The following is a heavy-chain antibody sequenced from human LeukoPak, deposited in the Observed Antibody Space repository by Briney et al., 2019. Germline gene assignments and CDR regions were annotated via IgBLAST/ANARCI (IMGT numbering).Heavy chain of an antibody. V-gene: IGHV3-53*01. CDR3: ARVLYYYASVSYNYYMDV. CDR2: IYSGGTT. Sequence: GGSLRLSCAVSGFIATGNYMTWVRLAPGKGLEWVSTIYSGGTTFYTDSVRGRFTISRDNSKNTLYLQMNSLRAEDAAIYYCARVLYYYASVSYNYYMDVWGKGTTVTISS. D-gene: IGHD3-10*01. CDR1: GFIATGNY. J-gene: IGHJ6*03.